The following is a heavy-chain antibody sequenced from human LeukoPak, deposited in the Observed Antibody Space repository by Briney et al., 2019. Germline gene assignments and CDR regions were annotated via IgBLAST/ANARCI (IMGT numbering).Heavy chain of an antibody. D-gene: IGHD1-26*01. CDR1: GGSFSGYY. CDR3: ARDHFEEVGATDFDY. V-gene: IGHV4-34*01. J-gene: IGHJ4*02. Sequence: SETLSLTCAVSGGSFSGYYWSWIRQPPGKGLEWIGEINHSGSTNYNPSLKSRVTISVDTSKNQFSLKLGSVPAADTAVYYCARDHFEEVGATDFDYWGQGTLVTVSS. CDR2: INHSGST.